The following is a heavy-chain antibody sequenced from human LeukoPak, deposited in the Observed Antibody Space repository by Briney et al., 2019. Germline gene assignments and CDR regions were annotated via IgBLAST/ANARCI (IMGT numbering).Heavy chain of an antibody. CDR2: ISSSSSYI. Sequence: GGSLRLSCAASGFTFSSYSMNWVRQAPGKGLEWVSSISSSSSYIYYADSVKGRFTISRDNAKISLYLQMNSLRAEDTAVYYCARDQRGSSWYPWGQGTLVTVSS. CDR3: ARDQRGSSWYP. J-gene: IGHJ5*02. V-gene: IGHV3-21*01. CDR1: GFTFSSYS. D-gene: IGHD6-13*01.